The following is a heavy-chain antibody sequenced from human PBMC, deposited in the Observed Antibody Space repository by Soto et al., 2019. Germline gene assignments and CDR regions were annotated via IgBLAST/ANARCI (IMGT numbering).Heavy chain of an antibody. D-gene: IGHD3-10*01. CDR3: AKDGGDYGSGSYDY. CDR2: ISGSGGST. CDR1: GFTFSSYA. Sequence: GGSPRLSCAASGFTFSSYAMSWVRQAPGKGLEWVSAISGSGGSTYYADSVKGRFTISRDNSKNTLYLQMNSLRAEDTAVYYCAKDGGDYGSGSYDYWGQGTLVTVSS. V-gene: IGHV3-23*01. J-gene: IGHJ4*02.